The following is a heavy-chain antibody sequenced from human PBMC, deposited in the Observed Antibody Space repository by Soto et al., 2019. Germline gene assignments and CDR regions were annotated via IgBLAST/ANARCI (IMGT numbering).Heavy chain of an antibody. CDR3: AREHYHTLLQFMDY. CDR1: GYTFTSYG. Sequence: QVQLVQSGAEVKKPGASVKVSCKASGYTFTSYGISWVRQAPGQGLEWMGWISAFNGYTNYAQNLQGRVTMTADTSTSTAYMELRSLRSDDTAVYYCAREHYHTLLQFMDYRGQGTLVIVSS. J-gene: IGHJ4*02. V-gene: IGHV1-18*01. CDR2: ISAFNGYT. D-gene: IGHD3-3*01.